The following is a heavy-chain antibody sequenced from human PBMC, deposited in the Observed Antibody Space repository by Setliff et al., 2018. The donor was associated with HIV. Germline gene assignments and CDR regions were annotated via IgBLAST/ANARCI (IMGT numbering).Heavy chain of an antibody. CDR3: ARLGPGYCSSTRCYFDY. CDR1: GYSFTTYW. J-gene: IGHJ4*02. V-gene: IGHV5-51*01. D-gene: IGHD2-2*01. Sequence: GESLKISCKGSGYSFTTYWIAWVRQMPGKGLEWMGIIYPGDSDTIYSPSFQGQVTISADKSISTAYLQWGSLKASDTAMYFCARLGPGYCSSTRCYFDYWGQGTLVTVST. CDR2: IYPGDSDT.